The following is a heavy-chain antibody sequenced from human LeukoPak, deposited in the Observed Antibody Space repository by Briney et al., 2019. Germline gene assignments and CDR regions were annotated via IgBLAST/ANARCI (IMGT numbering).Heavy chain of an antibody. V-gene: IGHV4-59*01. Sequence: TSETLSLTCTVSGGSISSYYWSWIRQPPGKGLEWIGYIYYSGSTNYNPSLKSRVTISVDTSKNQFSLKLSSVTAADTAVYYCARDRRRKAARDTYDAFDIWGQGTMVTVSS. CDR3: ARDRRRKAARDTYDAFDI. CDR1: GGSISSYY. CDR2: IYYSGST. D-gene: IGHD6-6*01. J-gene: IGHJ3*02.